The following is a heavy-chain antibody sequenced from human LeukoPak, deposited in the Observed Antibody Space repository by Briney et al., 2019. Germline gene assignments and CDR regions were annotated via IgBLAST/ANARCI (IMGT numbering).Heavy chain of an antibody. CDR3: ARGNIRYQLRNLPNMDV. D-gene: IGHD2-2*01. CDR1: GGSFSSEA. Sequence: SVKVSCKAFGGSFSSEAISWVRQAPGQGLEWMGGIIPIFGTANYAQKFQGRVTITTDESTTTAYMELSRLRSDDTAVYYCARGNIRYQLRNLPNMDVWGKGTTVTVSS. J-gene: IGHJ6*03. CDR2: IIPIFGTA. V-gene: IGHV1-69*05.